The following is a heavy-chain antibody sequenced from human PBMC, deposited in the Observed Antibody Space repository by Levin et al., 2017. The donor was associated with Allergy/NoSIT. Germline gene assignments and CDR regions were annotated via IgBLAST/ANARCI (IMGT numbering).Heavy chain of an antibody. CDR1: GFTFSSYG. CDR3: ARATRRGRVPAAIPGGLVY. Sequence: PGGSLRLSCAASGFTFSSYGMHWVRQAPGKGLEWVAVIWYDGSNKYYADSVKGRFTISRDNSKNTLYLQMNSLRAEDTAVYYCARATRRGRVPAAIPGGLVYWGQGTLVTVSS. J-gene: IGHJ4*02. D-gene: IGHD2-2*01. V-gene: IGHV3-33*01. CDR2: IWYDGSNK.